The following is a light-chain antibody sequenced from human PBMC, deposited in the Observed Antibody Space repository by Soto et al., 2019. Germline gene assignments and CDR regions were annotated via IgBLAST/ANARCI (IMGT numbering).Light chain of an antibody. CDR1: SSNLGAGYD. J-gene: IGLJ3*02. CDR3: QAYDYSLTASV. V-gene: IGLV1-40*01. CDR2: GNR. Sequence: QSALTQPPSVSGAPGQRVTLSCTGNSSNLGAGYDVHWYQQLPGAAPKLVIFGNRNRPSGVPERFSGSKSGTSAFLAITGLQAEDEADYYCQAYDYSLTASVFGGGTKVTVL.